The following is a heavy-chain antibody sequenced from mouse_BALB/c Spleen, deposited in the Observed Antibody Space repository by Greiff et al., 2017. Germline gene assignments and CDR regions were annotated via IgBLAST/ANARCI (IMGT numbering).Heavy chain of an antibody. CDR2: ISSGSSTI. D-gene: IGHD2-14*01. CDR1: GFTFSSFG. J-gene: IGHJ4*01. Sequence: EVHLVESGGGLVQPGGSRKLSCAASGFTFSSFGMHWVRQAPEKGLEWVAYISSGSSTIYYADTVKGRFTISRDNPKNTLFLQMTSLRSEDTAMYYCARGNRYDDAMDYWGQGTSVTVSS. V-gene: IGHV5-17*02. CDR3: ARGNRYDDAMDY.